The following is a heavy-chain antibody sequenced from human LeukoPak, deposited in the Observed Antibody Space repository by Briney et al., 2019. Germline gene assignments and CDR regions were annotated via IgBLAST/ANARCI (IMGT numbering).Heavy chain of an antibody. J-gene: IGHJ4*02. CDR3: ARSSSSSGHYFDH. Sequence: ASVKVSCKASGYIFTDYYIHWVRQAPGQGLEWMGWINPDSGGASYAQKFQGRVTMTRDTSISTAYMEVSRLRSDETAVYYCARSSSSSGHYFDHWGQGTLVPLS. V-gene: IGHV1-2*02. CDR1: GYIFTDYY. CDR2: INPDSGGA. D-gene: IGHD6-6*01.